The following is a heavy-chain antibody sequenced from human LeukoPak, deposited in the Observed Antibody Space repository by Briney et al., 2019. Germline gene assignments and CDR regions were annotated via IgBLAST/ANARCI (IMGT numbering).Heavy chain of an antibody. CDR3: AKGRGSTSIYEY. V-gene: IGHV3-23*01. J-gene: IGHJ4*02. Sequence: GGSLRLSCAASGFTLSTSGMSWVRQAPGKGLEWVSFISGGAGSTNYADSVKGRFTMSRDTAKSMLYLQMNSLRDDDTATYYCAKGRGSTSIYEYWGQGTLVTVSS. CDR1: GFTLSTSG. D-gene: IGHD2-2*01. CDR2: ISGGAGST.